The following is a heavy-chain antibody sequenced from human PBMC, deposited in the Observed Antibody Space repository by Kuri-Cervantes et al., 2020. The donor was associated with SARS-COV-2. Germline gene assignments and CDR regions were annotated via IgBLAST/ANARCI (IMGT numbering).Heavy chain of an antibody. CDR3: AREMVRGVIENWFDP. CDR2: INHSGST. J-gene: IGHJ5*02. Sequence: SETLSLTCAVYGGSFSGYYWSWIRQPPGKGLEWIGEINHSGSTNHNPSLKSRVTISVDTSKNQFSLKLSSVTAADTAVYYCAREMVRGVIENWFDPWGQGTLVTVSS. V-gene: IGHV4-34*01. CDR1: GGSFSGYY. D-gene: IGHD3-10*01.